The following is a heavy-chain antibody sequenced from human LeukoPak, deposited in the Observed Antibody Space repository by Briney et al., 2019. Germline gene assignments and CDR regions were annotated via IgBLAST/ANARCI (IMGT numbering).Heavy chain of an antibody. CDR1: GYTFTSYG. D-gene: IGHD2-2*01. Sequence: ASVKVSSKASGYTFTSYGISWVGQAPGQGLEWMGWISAYNGNTNYAQKLQGRVTMTTDTSTSTAYMELRSLRSDDTAVYYCARAAGVPAAISSDYWGQGTLVTVSS. CDR2: ISAYNGNT. J-gene: IGHJ4*02. CDR3: ARAAGVPAAISSDY. V-gene: IGHV1-18*04.